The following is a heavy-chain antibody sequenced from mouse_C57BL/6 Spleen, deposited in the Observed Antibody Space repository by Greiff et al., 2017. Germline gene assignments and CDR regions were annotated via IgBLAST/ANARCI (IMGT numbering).Heavy chain of an antibody. CDR2: IYPSDSET. J-gene: IGHJ2*01. D-gene: IGHD3-2*02. CDR3: ARSWGAAQFYFDY. V-gene: IGHV1-61*01. CDR1: GYTFTSYW. Sequence: QVQLQQPGAELVRPGSSVKLSCKASGYTFTSYWMDWVKQRPGQGLEWIGNIYPSDSETHYNQKFKDKATLTVDKSSSTAYMQLSGLTSEYSAVYYCARSWGAAQFYFDYWGQGTTLTVSS.